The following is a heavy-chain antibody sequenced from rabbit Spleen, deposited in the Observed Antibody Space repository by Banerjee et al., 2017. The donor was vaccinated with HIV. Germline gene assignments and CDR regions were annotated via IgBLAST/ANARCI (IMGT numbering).Heavy chain of an antibody. CDR3: ARDTSSSFSSYGMDL. D-gene: IGHD1-1*01. J-gene: IGHJ3*01. CDR2: IRGANSGDI. V-gene: IGHV1S45*01. CDR1: GFSFSNSYW. Sequence: QEQLEESGGDLVKPEGSLTLTCTVSGFSFSNSYWICWVRQPPGKRPEWIGCIRGANSGDIWYANWATGRFTISKTSPTTVTLQMTSLIAADTATYFCARDTSSSFSSYGMDLWGQGTLVTVS.